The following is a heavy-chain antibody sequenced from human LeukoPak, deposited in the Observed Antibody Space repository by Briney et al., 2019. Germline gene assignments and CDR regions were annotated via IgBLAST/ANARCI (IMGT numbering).Heavy chain of an antibody. Sequence: GGSLRLSCAVSGFTFSTYAMSWVRQAPGKGLEWVAKIENDGSATYYVDSMKGRFTVSRDNGKNSLFLQMNSLRTEDTAVYYCVRGEPPGIRGAEGGHYFDYWGQGTLVTVSS. D-gene: IGHD3-10*01. V-gene: IGHV3-7*01. J-gene: IGHJ4*02. CDR1: GFTFSTYA. CDR3: VRGEPPGIRGAEGGHYFDY. CDR2: IENDGSAT.